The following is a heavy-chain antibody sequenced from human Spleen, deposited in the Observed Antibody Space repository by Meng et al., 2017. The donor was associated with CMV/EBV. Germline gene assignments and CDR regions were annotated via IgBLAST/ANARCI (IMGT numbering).Heavy chain of an antibody. Sequence: ASVKVSCKASGYTITAYYMHWLRQAPGQGLEWMGWINPDSGGTNYAQKFQGRVTMTRDTSISTAYMELSRLRSDDTAVYYCARGYCSSTSCYEGADYWGQGTLVTVSS. V-gene: IGHV1-2*02. CDR3: ARGYCSSTSCYEGADY. D-gene: IGHD2-2*01. CDR2: INPDSGGT. CDR1: GYTITAYY. J-gene: IGHJ4*02.